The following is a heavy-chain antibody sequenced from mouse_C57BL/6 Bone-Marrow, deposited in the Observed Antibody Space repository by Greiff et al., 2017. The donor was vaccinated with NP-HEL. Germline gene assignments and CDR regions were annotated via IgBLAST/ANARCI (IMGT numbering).Heavy chain of an antibody. J-gene: IGHJ1*03. CDR3: ARGYYGSSYEYWYFEV. Sequence: VQLQQPGAELVKPGASVKLSCKASGYTFTSYWMHWVKQRPGRGLEWIGRIDPNSGGTKYNEKFKSKATLTVDKPSSTAYMQLSSLTSEDSAVYYGARGYYGSSYEYWYFEVWGTGTTVTVSS. CDR1: GYTFTSYW. D-gene: IGHD1-1*01. CDR2: IDPNSGGT. V-gene: IGHV1-72*01.